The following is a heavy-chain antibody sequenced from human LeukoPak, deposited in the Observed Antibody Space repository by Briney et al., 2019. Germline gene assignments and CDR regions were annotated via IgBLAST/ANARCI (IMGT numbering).Heavy chain of an antibody. Sequence: PSETLSLTCAVYGGSFSGYYWSWIRQPPGKGLEWSGEINHSGSTNYNPSLKSRVTISVDTSKNQFSLKLSSVTAADTAVYYCARRRFLEWLSPHDAFDIWGQGTMVTVSS. CDR2: INHSGST. V-gene: IGHV4-34*01. J-gene: IGHJ3*02. CDR3: ARRRFLEWLSPHDAFDI. CDR1: GGSFSGYY. D-gene: IGHD3-3*01.